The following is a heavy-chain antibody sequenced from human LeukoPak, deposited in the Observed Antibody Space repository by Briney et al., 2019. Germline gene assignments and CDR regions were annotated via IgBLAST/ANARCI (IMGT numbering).Heavy chain of an antibody. J-gene: IGHJ4*02. CDR2: ISPDGSDT. CDR1: GYSFSSYW. Sequence: GESLKISCKGSGYSFSSYWIGWVRQLPGKGLEWMGIISPDGSDTRYSPSFQGQVTISADKSISTAYLQWSSLKASDTAMYYCARLTSSWSFDYWGQGALVTVSS. D-gene: IGHD2-2*01. V-gene: IGHV5-51*01. CDR3: ARLTSSWSFDY.